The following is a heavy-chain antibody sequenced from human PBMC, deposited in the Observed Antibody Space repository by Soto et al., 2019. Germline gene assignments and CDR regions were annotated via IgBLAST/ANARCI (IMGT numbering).Heavy chain of an antibody. CDR1: GGSSRQSSYF. D-gene: IGHD5-18*01. V-gene: IGHV4-39*01. CDR2: VYYSGTP. CDR3: ARADTAMDPPGS. J-gene: IGHJ5*02. Sequence: SETLSLTCAVSGGSSRQSSYFWGWIRQPPGKGLEWIASVYYSGTPYYNPSLKSRVTISIDTSKTQISLKLKSLTAADTAVYYCARADTAMDPPGSWGQGTLVT.